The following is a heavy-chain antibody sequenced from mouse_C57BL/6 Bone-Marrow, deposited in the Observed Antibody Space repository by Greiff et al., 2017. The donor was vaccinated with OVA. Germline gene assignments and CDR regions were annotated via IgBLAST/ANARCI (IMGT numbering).Heavy chain of an antibody. CDR3: AAVVAFYWYFDV. CDR2: IYPRSGNT. D-gene: IGHD1-1*01. J-gene: IGHJ1*03. Sequence: LQESGAELARPGASVKLSCKASGYTFTSYGISWVKQRTGQGLEWIGEIYPRSGNTYSNEKFKGKATLTADKSSSTAYMELRSLTSEDSAVYFCAAVVAFYWYFDVWGTGTTVTGSS. CDR1: GYTFTSYG. V-gene: IGHV1-81*01.